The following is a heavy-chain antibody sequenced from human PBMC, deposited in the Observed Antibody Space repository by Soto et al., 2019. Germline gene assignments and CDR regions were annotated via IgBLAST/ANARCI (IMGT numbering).Heavy chain of an antibody. CDR2: IYWDDDK. J-gene: IGHJ3*02. D-gene: IGHD3-16*02. CDR3: AHRGGVIVPGAFDI. CDR1: GFSLSTSGVG. Sequence: SGPTLVKPTQTLTLTCTFSGFSLSTSGVGVGWIRQPPGKALEWLALIYWDDDKRYSPSLKSRLTITKDTSKNQVVLTMTNMDPVDTATYYCAHRGGVIVPGAFDIWGQGTMVTVSS. V-gene: IGHV2-5*02.